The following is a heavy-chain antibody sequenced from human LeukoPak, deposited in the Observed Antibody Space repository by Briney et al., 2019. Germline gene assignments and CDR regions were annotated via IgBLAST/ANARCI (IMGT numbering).Heavy chain of an antibody. D-gene: IGHD3-3*01. J-gene: IGHJ6*03. CDR2: IIPIFGTA. CDR1: GGTFSSYA. V-gene: IGHV1-69*13. Sequence: SVKVSCKASGGTFSSYAISWVRQAPGQGLEWMGGIIPIFGTANYAQKFQGRVTITADESTSTAYMELSSLRSEDTAVYYCAAPGKAITIFGVVNNYYYYMDVWGKGTTVTVSS. CDR3: AAPGKAITIFGVVNNYYYYMDV.